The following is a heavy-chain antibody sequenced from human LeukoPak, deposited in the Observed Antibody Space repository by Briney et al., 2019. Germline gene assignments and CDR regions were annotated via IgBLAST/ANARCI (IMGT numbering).Heavy chain of an antibody. CDR1: GFTFNSYW. Sequence: GGSLRLSCEASGFTFNSYWMNWVRQAPGKGLEWVANINRDGSGINYVDSVKGRFTIFRDNAKNSLYLQMNILRAEDTALYYCARQRTSGWEIDYWGQGTLVTVSS. V-gene: IGHV3-7*01. D-gene: IGHD6-19*01. J-gene: IGHJ4*02. CDR3: ARQRTSGWEIDY. CDR2: INRDGSGI.